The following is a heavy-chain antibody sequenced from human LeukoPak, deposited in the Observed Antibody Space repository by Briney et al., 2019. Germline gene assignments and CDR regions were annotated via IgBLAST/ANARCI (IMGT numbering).Heavy chain of an antibody. Sequence: PGGSLRLSCAASGFNFSSYAMHWVRQAPGKGLEWVAVISYDGSNKYYADSVKGRFTISRDNSKNTLYLQMNSLRAEDTAVYYCARARDFWSGYCAFDIWGQGTMVTVSS. CDR1: GFNFSSYA. CDR3: ARARDFWSGYCAFDI. J-gene: IGHJ3*02. D-gene: IGHD3-3*01. V-gene: IGHV3-30*07. CDR2: ISYDGSNK.